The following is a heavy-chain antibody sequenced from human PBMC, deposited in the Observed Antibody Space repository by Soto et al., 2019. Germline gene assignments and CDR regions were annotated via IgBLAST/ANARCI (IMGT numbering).Heavy chain of an antibody. J-gene: IGHJ2*01. D-gene: IGHD4-17*01. CDR2: INPSGGGT. Sequence: EVQLLESGGGLVQPGGSLRLSCAASGFTFSSYAMSWVRQAPGKGVEWVSAINPSGGGTFSADSVRGRFTISRDNSKNTLYLHMNSLRAEDTALYYCVKDRPTVVTPDWYFDLWGRGTLVNVPS. CDR3: VKDRPTVVTPDWYFDL. V-gene: IGHV3-23*01. CDR1: GFTFSSYA.